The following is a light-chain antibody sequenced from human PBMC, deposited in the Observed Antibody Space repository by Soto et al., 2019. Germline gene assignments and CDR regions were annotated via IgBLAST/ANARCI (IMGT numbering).Light chain of an antibody. CDR1: QSIISW. J-gene: IGKJ1*01. Sequence: IHMTQSASTLSASVLDRVTITFRSSQSIISWLAWYQQKPGKAPKLLIYKASSLESGVPSRFSGSGSGTEFTLTISSLQPDDVATYYCQQYNSYSSWTFGQGTKVDI. V-gene: IGKV1-5*03. CDR3: QQYNSYSSWT. CDR2: KAS.